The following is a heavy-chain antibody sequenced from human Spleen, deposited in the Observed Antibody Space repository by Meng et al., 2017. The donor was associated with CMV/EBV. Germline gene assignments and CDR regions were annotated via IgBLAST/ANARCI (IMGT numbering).Heavy chain of an antibody. CDR2: IIPIFDTP. CDR1: FRDYG. J-gene: IGHJ5*02. CDR3: ARDLSPYDTGGYDNWFDP. D-gene: IGHD3-22*01. Sequence: FRDYGIDWVRQAPGQGLEWMGGIIPIFDTPNYAQKFQGRVTITTDESTATAYMELSSLTSEDTAIYYCARDLSPYDTGGYDNWFDPWGQGTLVTVSS. V-gene: IGHV1-69*05.